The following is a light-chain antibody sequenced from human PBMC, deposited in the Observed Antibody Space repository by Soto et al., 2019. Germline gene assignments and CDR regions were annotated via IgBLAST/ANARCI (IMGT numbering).Light chain of an antibody. V-gene: IGKV3-20*01. CDR3: QQYGSSPPIT. J-gene: IGKJ5*01. CDR2: DAS. Sequence: EIVLTQSPATLSLSPGERATLSCRASQSVSSYLAWYQQKPGQAPRLLIYDASSRATGIPDRFSGSGSGTDFTLTIGRLEPEDFAVYYCQQYGSSPPITFGQGTRLEIK. CDR1: QSVSSY.